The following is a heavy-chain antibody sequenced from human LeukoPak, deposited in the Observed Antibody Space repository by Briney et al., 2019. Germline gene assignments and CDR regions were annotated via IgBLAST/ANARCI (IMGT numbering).Heavy chain of an antibody. D-gene: IGHD1-7*01. J-gene: IGHJ3*02. Sequence: HPGGSLRLSCAASGLTFSSYSMNWVRQAPGKGLEWVSYISSSSTTIYFADSVKGRFTISRDNAKNSLYLQMNSLRDEDTAVYYCARRMGGELVAFDIWGQGTMVTVSS. V-gene: IGHV3-48*02. CDR3: ARRMGGELVAFDI. CDR2: ISSSSTTI. CDR1: GLTFSSYS.